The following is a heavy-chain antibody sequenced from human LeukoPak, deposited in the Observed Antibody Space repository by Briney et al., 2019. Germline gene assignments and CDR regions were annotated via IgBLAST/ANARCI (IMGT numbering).Heavy chain of an antibody. J-gene: IGHJ6*03. CDR1: GGSISSYY. CDR3: ARVTAVAGIYFYMDV. D-gene: IGHD6-19*01. V-gene: IGHV4-59*01. CDR2: IYYSGST. Sequence: SETLSLTCTVSGGSISSYYWSWIRQPPGKGLEWIGYIYYSGSTNYNPSLKSRVTISVDTSKNQFSLKLSSVTAADTAVYYCARVTAVAGIYFYMDVWGKGTTVTVSS.